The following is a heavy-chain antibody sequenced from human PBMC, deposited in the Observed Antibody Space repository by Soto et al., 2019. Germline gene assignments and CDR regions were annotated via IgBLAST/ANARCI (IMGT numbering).Heavy chain of an antibody. V-gene: IGHV1-8*01. D-gene: IGHD6-25*01. Sequence: ASVKVSCKASGYTFATYDFAWVRQAAGQGLEWMGWMNPNTGNTGYAQPFRGRITMTRNTSITTAYMELSSLTSEDTAVYFCARRKERSGPYYLDYWGQGTLVTVSS. J-gene: IGHJ4*02. CDR3: ARRKERSGPYYLDY. CDR1: GYTFATYD. CDR2: MNPNTGNT.